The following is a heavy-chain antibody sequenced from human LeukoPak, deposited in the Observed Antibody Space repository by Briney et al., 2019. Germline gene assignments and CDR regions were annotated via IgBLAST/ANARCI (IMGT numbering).Heavy chain of an antibody. CDR3: ARSGTNYYYYYMDV. CDR1: GFIFSSHG. CDR2: IRSDGRSH. D-gene: IGHD1-26*01. Sequence: PGGSLRLSCAVSGFIFSSHGMHWVRQAPGKGLEWVTFIRSDGRSHYYADSVKGRFTLSRDNSKNTLYLQMNSLRAEDTAVYYCARSGTNYYYYYMDVWGKGTTVTVSS. V-gene: IGHV3-30*02. J-gene: IGHJ6*03.